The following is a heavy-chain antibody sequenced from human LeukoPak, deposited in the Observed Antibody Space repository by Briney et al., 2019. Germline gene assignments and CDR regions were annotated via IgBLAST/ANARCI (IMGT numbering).Heavy chain of an antibody. J-gene: IGHJ3*02. CDR1: GGSISWYS. CDR2: IYYSGST. CDR3: ARHPIVGATTDAFDI. V-gene: IGHV4-59*04. D-gene: IGHD1-26*01. Sequence: SETLSLTCTVSGGSISWYSWSWIGQPPGKGLEWIGYIYYSGSTYYNPSLKSRVTISVDTSKNQFSLKLSSVTAADTAVYYCARHPIVGATTDAFDIWGQGTMVTVSS.